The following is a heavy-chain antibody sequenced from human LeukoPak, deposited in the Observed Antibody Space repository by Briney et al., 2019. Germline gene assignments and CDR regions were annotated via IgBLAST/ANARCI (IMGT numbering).Heavy chain of an antibody. D-gene: IGHD3-16*01. CDR1: GYTPTGYY. CDR3: ARVSKGDFDY. V-gene: IGHV1-69*06. CDR2: IIPLFGTP. J-gene: IGHJ4*02. Sequence: SVKVSYKASGYTPTGYYMHWVRQAPGQGLEWMGRIIPLFGTPKYAQKFQGRVTITADKSTTTVYMELRSLRSDDTAVYYCARVSKGDFDYWGQGTLVTVSS.